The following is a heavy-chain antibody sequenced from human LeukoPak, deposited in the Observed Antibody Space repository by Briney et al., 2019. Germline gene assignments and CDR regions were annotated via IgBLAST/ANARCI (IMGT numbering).Heavy chain of an antibody. J-gene: IGHJ4*02. CDR1: GGSFSGYY. V-gene: IGHV4-34*01. Sequence: PSETLSLTCAVYGGSFSGYYWSWIRQPPGKGLEWIGEINHSGSTNYNPSLKSRVTISVDTSKNQFSLKLSSVTAADTAVYYCARGRPAAAGIQHFDYWGQGTLVTVSS. CDR3: ARGRPAAAGIQHFDY. D-gene: IGHD6-13*01. CDR2: INHSGST.